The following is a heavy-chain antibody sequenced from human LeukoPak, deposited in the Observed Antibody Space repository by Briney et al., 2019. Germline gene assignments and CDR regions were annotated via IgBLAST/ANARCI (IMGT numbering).Heavy chain of an antibody. Sequence: PGGSLRLSCAASGFTFSTYAMSWVRQAPGKGLEWVPAISGSGGSTYYADSVKGRFTISRDNSKNTLYLQMSSLRAEDTALYYCAKEETGSYYFDNWGQGTLVTVSS. CDR1: GFTFSTYA. J-gene: IGHJ4*02. CDR2: ISGSGGST. CDR3: AKEETGSYYFDN. D-gene: IGHD1-26*01. V-gene: IGHV3-23*01.